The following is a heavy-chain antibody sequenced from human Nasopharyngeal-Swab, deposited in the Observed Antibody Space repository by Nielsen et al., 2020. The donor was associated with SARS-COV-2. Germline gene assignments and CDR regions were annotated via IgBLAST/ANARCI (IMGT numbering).Heavy chain of an antibody. V-gene: IGHV3-23*01. CDR3: AKTDFTVAATWYGGMDV. D-gene: IGHD2-15*01. J-gene: IGHJ6*02. CDR1: GFTFSNYA. CDR2: IRGPGDST. Sequence: GESLKISCAASGFTFSNYAMSWVRQAPGKGREWVSGIRGPGDSTYYAASVEGRFTIARDNSRSTLYLYMNSLRREDTAVYYCAKTDFTVAATWYGGMDVWGQGTTVTVSS.